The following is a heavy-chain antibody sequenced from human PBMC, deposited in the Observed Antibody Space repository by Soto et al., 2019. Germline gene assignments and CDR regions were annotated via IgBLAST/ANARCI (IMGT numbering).Heavy chain of an antibody. CDR3: AKRTVGWYFDL. CDR2: ISGSGGST. CDR1: GFAFCSYA. J-gene: IGHJ2*01. D-gene: IGHD4-17*01. Sequence: EVQLLESGRGSVQPGGSLRLSCAASGFAFCSYAMNWVRQAPGKGLEWVSVISGSGGSTYYADAVKGRFTISRDNSKNTLYLQMNSLRAEDTAVYYCAKRTVGWYFDLWGRGTLVTVSS. V-gene: IGHV3-23*01.